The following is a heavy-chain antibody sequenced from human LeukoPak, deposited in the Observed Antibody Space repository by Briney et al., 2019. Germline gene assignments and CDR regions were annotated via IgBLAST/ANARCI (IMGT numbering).Heavy chain of an antibody. CDR1: GGSISSYY. D-gene: IGHD1-1*01. CDR2: IYYSGTT. V-gene: IGHV4-59*01. J-gene: IGHJ4*02. CDR3: ARGNWRYYFNY. Sequence: SETLSLTCTVSGGSISSYYWSWIRQPPGKGLEWIGCIYYSGTTNYNPSLKSRVTISVDTSKNQFSLKLSSMTAADTAVYYCARGNWRYYFNYWGQGTLLTVSS.